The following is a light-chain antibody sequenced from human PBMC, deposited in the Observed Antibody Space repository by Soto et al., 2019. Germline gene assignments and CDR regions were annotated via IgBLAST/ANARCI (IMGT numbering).Light chain of an antibody. Sequence: LTQPASVSGSPGQSITISCTGTSSDVGAYNYVSWYQHHPGKVPQLMIYDVSNRPSGVSNRFSGSKSGNTASLTISGLQAEDEADYYCSSYTSSNTYVFGTGAKVTVL. V-gene: IGLV2-14*03. CDR2: DVS. CDR3: SSYTSSNTYV. CDR1: SSDVGAYNY. J-gene: IGLJ1*01.